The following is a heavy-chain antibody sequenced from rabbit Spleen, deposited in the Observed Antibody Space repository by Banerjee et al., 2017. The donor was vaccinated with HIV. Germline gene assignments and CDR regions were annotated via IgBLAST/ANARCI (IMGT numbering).Heavy chain of an antibody. V-gene: IGHV1S45*01. J-gene: IGHJ4*01. CDR2: IYPGDGTT. D-gene: IGHD1-1*01. CDR1: GFSFSIYYY. Sequence: QEQLEESGGDLVKPGASLTLTCTASGFSFSIYYYMCWVRQAPGKGLEWIACIYPGDGTTYYANWAKGRFPISKTSSTTVTLQMTSLTAADTATYFCAREYITKSGWDLWGQGTLVTVS. CDR3: AREYITKSGWDL.